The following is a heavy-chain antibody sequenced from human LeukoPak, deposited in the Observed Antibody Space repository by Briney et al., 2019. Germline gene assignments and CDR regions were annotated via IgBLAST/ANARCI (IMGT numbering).Heavy chain of an antibody. J-gene: IGHJ4*02. V-gene: IGHV1-18*04. CDR3: ARLYDHLHTAMSIDYFDY. CDR1: GYTFTSYG. Sequence: GASVKVSCKAAGYTFTSYGISWGRQAPGQGLEWMGWISAYNGNTNYAQKLQVRVTMTTDTSTSTAYMELRSLRSDDTDVYYCARLYDHLHTAMSIDYFDYWGQGTLVTVSS. CDR2: ISAYNGNT. D-gene: IGHD5-18*01.